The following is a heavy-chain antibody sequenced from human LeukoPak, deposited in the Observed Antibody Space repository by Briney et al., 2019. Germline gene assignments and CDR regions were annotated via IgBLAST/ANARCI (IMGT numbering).Heavy chain of an antibody. CDR3: ARVAVTRNWFDP. V-gene: IGHV4-59*11. J-gene: IGHJ5*02. D-gene: IGHD4-11*01. CDR1: GGSISSHY. CDR2: IYYSGST. Sequence: SETLSLTCTVSGGSISSHYWSWIRQPPGKGLEWIGYIYYSGSTNYNPPLKSRVTISVATSKNQFSLKLSSVTAADTAVYYCARVAVTRNWFDPWGQGTLVTVSS.